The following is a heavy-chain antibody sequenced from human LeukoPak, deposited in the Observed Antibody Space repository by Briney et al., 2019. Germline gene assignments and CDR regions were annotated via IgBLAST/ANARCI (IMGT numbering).Heavy chain of an antibody. D-gene: IGHD3-10*01. CDR3: ARYVVYGSGKYYFDY. J-gene: IGHJ4*02. Sequence: SETLSLTCTVSGGSISGSSKYWGWIRQSPGKGLEWIGNFFYSGITYYNPSLKSRVTISVDTSKNQFSLNLRSVTAADTAVYYCARYVVYGSGKYYFDYWGQGTLVTVSS. CDR1: GGSISGSSKY. V-gene: IGHV4-39*01. CDR2: FFYSGIT.